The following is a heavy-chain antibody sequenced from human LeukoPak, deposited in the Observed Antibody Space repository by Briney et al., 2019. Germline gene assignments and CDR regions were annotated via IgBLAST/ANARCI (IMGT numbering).Heavy chain of an antibody. D-gene: IGHD2-2*01. V-gene: IGHV1-2*06. CDR3: ARALTHRYCSSTSCLGYGDSWFDP. CDR2: INPNSGGT. J-gene: IGHJ5*02. CDR1: GYTFTGYY. Sequence: ASVKVSCKASGYTFTGYYMHWVRQAPGQGLEWMGRINPNSGGTNYAQKFQGRVTMTRDTSISTAYMELSRLRSDDTAVYYCARALTHRYCSSTSCLGYGDSWFDPWGQGTLVTVSS.